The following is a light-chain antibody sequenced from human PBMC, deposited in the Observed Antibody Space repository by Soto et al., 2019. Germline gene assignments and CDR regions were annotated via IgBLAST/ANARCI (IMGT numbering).Light chain of an antibody. V-gene: IGKV1-5*03. J-gene: IGKJ2*01. CDR1: QSIGNW. Sequence: DIQMTQSPSTLSASEGDRVTITCRASQSIGNWLAWYQQKTGKAPKLLIYKASILQSGVPARFSGSGSGTEFTHTVSSLQPDDYATYYCQQYDSYAYTFGQGTNLEIK. CDR3: QQYDSYAYT. CDR2: KAS.